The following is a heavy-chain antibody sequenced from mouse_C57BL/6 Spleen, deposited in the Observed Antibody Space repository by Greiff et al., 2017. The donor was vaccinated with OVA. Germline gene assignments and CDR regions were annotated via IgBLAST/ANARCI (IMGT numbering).Heavy chain of an antibody. CDR3: TFYYGNYFDY. CDR2: IDPETGGT. D-gene: IGHD2-1*01. Sequence: QVQLQQSGAELVRPGASVTLSCKASGYTFTDYEMHWVKQTPVHGLEWIGAIDPETGGTAYNQKFKGKAILTADKSSSTAYMELRSLTSEDSAVYYCTFYYGNYFDYWGQGTTLTVSS. J-gene: IGHJ2*01. CDR1: GYTFTDYE. V-gene: IGHV1-15*01.